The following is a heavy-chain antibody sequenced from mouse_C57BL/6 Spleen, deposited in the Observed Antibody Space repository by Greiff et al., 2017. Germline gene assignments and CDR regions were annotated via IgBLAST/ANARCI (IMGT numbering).Heavy chain of an antibody. CDR1: GYTFTSYW. V-gene: IGHV1-64*01. CDR3: ARWRINWYFDF. Sequence: QVQLQQPGAELVKPGASVKLSCKASGYTFTSYWMHWVKQRPGQGLEWIGMIHPNSGSTNYNEKFKSKATLTVDKSSSTAYMQLSSLTSEDSAVYYCARWRINWYFDFWGTGTTVTVSS. J-gene: IGHJ1*03. CDR2: IHPNSGST.